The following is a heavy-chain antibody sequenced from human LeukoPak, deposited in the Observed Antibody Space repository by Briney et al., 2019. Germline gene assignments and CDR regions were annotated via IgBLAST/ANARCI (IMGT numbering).Heavy chain of an antibody. V-gene: IGHV1-18*01. CDR3: ARLTGIAARPGWFDP. CDR1: GYTFTSYG. J-gene: IGHJ5*02. CDR2: ISAYNGNA. D-gene: IGHD6-6*01. Sequence: ASVKVSCKASGYTFTSYGISWVRQAPGQGLEWMGWISAYNGNANYAQKLQGRVTMTTDTSTSTAYMELRSLRSDDTAVYYCARLTGIAARPGWFDPWGQGTLVTVSS.